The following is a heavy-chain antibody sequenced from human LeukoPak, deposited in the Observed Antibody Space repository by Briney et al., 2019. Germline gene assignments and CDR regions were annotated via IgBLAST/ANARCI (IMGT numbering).Heavy chain of an antibody. CDR3: ARGRCSGGSCQVNWFDP. CDR1: GDSVSSNSAA. D-gene: IGHD2-15*01. CDR2: TYYRSKWYN. Sequence: SQTLSLTCAISGDSVSSNSAAWNWIRQSPSRGLEWLGRTYYRSKWYNDYAVSVKSRITINPDTSKNQFSLQLNSVTPEDTAVYYCARGRCSGGSCQVNWFDPWGQGTLVTVSP. V-gene: IGHV6-1*01. J-gene: IGHJ5*02.